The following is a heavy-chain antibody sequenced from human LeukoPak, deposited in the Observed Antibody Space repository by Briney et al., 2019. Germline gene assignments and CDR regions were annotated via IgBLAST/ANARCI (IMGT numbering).Heavy chain of an antibody. CDR2: IYYSGSN. CDR3: ARKRAAAISWFDP. V-gene: IGHV4-59*12. J-gene: IGHJ5*02. CDR1: GGSISSYY. Sequence: SETLSLTCTVSGGSISSYYWSWIRQPPGKGLEWIGYIYYSGSNNYNPSLKSRVTISVDTSKNQFSLKLSSVTAADTAVYYCARKRAAAISWFDPWGQGTLVAVSS. D-gene: IGHD2-2*02.